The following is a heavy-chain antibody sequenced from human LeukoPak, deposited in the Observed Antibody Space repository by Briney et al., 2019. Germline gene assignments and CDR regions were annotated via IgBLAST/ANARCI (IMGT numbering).Heavy chain of an antibody. CDR3: TRGGTTLDY. CDR1: GFTFDDYA. J-gene: IGHJ4*02. D-gene: IGHD1-7*01. CDR2: IDTDGSNT. Sequence: GGSLGLSCAASGFTFDDYAMHWVRQAPGKGLVWVSRIDTDGSNTAYADSVKGRFTISRDNAKNTLYLQMNSLRAEDTAVYYCTRGGTTLDYWGQGTLVTVSS. V-gene: IGHV3-74*01.